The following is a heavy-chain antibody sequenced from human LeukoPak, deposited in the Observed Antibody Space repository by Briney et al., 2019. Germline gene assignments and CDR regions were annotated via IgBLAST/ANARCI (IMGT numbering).Heavy chain of an antibody. CDR2: ITNDGSST. J-gene: IGHJ4*02. Sequence: PGGSLRLSCAASGLTFSSHWMHWVRQAPGKGLVWVLRITNDGSSTTYADSVKGRFTISRDNAKNMLYLQVNSLRAEDTAVYYCATQQGWNPAYWGQGTLVTVSS. CDR3: ATQQGWNPAY. D-gene: IGHD1-1*01. CDR1: GLTFSSHW. V-gene: IGHV3-74*01.